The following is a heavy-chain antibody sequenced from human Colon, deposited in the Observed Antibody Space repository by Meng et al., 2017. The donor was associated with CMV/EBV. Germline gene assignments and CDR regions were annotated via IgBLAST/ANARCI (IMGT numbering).Heavy chain of an antibody. V-gene: IGHV3-23*01. CDR3: AKGADYFNFWSGYAY. J-gene: IGHJ4*02. CDR1: GFTFNNFD. D-gene: IGHD3-3*01. CDR2: IGGGGVNA. Sequence: GGSLRLSCSASGFTFNNFDMSWVRQAPGKGLEWVSSIGGGGVNAYYTEAVKGRFTISRDNSRNTLYLELSSLRDDDTAVYFCAKGADYFNFWSGYAYWGQGTLVTVSS.